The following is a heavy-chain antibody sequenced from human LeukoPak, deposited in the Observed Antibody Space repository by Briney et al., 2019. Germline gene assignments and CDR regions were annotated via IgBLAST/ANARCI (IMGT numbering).Heavy chain of an antibody. D-gene: IGHD1-26*01. CDR1: GFTFSSYS. J-gene: IGHJ5*02. CDR2: MSNSGENT. V-gene: IGHV3-30*03. Sequence: GGSLRLSCAASGFTFSSYSMQWVRQTPGKGLEWVGIMSNSGENTFYGEAVKGRFTISRDNSQNTLYLQMNSLRSEDTAIYYCARDNSVGDNAWWFDPWGQGTLVTVSS. CDR3: ARDNSVGDNAWWFDP.